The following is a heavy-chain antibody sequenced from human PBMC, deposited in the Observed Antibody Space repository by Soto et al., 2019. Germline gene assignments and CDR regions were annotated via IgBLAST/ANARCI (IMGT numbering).Heavy chain of an antibody. CDR3: ARGPPWANYDFWSDNRGMLAMDV. Sequence: QVQLQQWGAGLSKPSETLSLTCAVHGGSLSDHYWSWVRQPPGKGLEWIGEIRHGGNTNYNPSLKSRVTIELDTSKNQFSLKVSSVIAADTAVYYCARGPPWANYDFWSDNRGMLAMDVWGKGTTVTVSS. CDR1: GGSLSDHY. J-gene: IGHJ6*03. V-gene: IGHV4-34*01. CDR2: IRHGGNT. D-gene: IGHD3-3*01.